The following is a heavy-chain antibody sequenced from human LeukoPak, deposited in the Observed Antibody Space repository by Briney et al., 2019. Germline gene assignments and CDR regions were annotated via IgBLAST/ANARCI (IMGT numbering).Heavy chain of an antibody. Sequence: QTPLLTCAISGDGVSSNSAAWNWIRKSPSRGLEWLGRTYYRSKWSNDYAVSVKSRITTNPDTSKNHFSLQLKSVTPEDTAVYYCARSNCNGGSCYPDCWGQGTTVTVSS. D-gene: IGHD2-15*01. J-gene: IGHJ4*02. V-gene: IGHV6-1*01. CDR1: GDGVSSNSAA. CDR3: ARSNCNGGSCYPDC. CDR2: TYYRSKWSN.